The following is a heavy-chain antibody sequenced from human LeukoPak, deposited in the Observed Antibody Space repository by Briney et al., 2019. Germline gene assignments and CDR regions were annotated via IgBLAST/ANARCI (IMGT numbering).Heavy chain of an antibody. CDR3: AKQPRAYFYYYMDV. CDR2: IFPDDSDT. Sequence: GESLKISCKGSGYNFANHWIAWVRQMPGKGLEWMGIIFPDDSDTKYSPSFQGQVTISVNKPITTAYLRWSSLKASDTAIYYCAKQPRAYFYYYMDVWGKGTTVTVSS. J-gene: IGHJ6*03. CDR1: GYNFANHW. V-gene: IGHV5-51*01.